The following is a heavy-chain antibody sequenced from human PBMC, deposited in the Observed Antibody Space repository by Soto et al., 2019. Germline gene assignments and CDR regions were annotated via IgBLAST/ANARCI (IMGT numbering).Heavy chain of an antibody. CDR1: GLSVSSNY. Sequence: EVQLVETGGDLIQPGGSLRLSCAASGLSVSSNYMSWVRQAPGRGLEWVSVIYSSGNIYYRESVKGRFTISRDNSKNSLYLQMNSLRDEDTAVYYCATGIKAVVRSWYFDLWGRGTLVTVSS. CDR3: ATGIKAVVRSWYFDL. V-gene: IGHV3-53*02. J-gene: IGHJ2*01. CDR2: IYSSGNI. D-gene: IGHD5-18*01.